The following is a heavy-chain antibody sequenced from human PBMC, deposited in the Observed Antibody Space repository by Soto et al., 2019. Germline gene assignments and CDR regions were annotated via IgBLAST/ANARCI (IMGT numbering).Heavy chain of an antibody. D-gene: IGHD2-8*01. Sequence: PGGSLRLSCAASGFTFNTYWMSWVRQAPGKGLEWVANIKPDGSKKYYVDSVEGRFTVSRDNAKNSLYLQMNSLRAEDTAVYYCARDQGAIDTNPRFDSWGQGTLVTVSS. CDR2: IKPDGSKK. J-gene: IGHJ4*02. V-gene: IGHV3-7*01. CDR3: ARDQGAIDTNPRFDS. CDR1: GFTFNTYW.